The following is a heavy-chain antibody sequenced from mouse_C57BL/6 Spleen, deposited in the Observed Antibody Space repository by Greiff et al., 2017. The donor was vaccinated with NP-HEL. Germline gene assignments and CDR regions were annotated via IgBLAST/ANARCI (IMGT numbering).Heavy chain of an antibody. D-gene: IGHD2-3*01. Sequence: QVQLQQSGAELARPGASVKVSCKASGYTFTSYTMHWVKQRPGQGLEWIGYINPSSGYTKYNQKFKDKATLTADKSSSTAYMQLSSLTSEDSAVYYCASTRDGYYATAMDYWGQGTSVTVSS. CDR1: GYTFTSYT. CDR3: ASTRDGYYATAMDY. J-gene: IGHJ4*01. CDR2: INPSSGYT. V-gene: IGHV1-4*01.